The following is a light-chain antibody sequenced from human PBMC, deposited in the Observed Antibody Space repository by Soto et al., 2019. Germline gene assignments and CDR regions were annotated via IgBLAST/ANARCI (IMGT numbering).Light chain of an antibody. CDR3: SSYGGSNNLV. CDR2: EVS. V-gene: IGLV2-8*01. J-gene: IGLJ3*02. CDR1: SSDVGGYNY. Sequence: QSALTQPPSASGSPGQSVTISCTGTSSDVGGYNYVSWYQQHPGKAPKLMIYEVSERPSGVPDRFSGSKSGNTASLTVSGLHAEDEADYYCSSYGGSNNLVFGGGTKLTVL.